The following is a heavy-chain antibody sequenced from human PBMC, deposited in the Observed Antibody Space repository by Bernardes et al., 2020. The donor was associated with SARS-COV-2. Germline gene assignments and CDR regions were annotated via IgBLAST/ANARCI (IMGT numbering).Heavy chain of an antibody. CDR2: IYSTGST. CDR1: GGSISSDF. CDR3: ARQHLGGVTIFGVVTTDRYFDY. V-gene: IGHV4-59*05. Sequence: SESLSLTCTVSGGSISSDFWSWIRQPAGKVLEWIGRIYSTGSTSYHPSLKSRLTISVDTSKNQFSLKRSSVTAADTAVYYCARQHLGGVTIFGVVTTDRYFDYWGQGTLVTVSS. D-gene: IGHD3-3*01. J-gene: IGHJ4*02.